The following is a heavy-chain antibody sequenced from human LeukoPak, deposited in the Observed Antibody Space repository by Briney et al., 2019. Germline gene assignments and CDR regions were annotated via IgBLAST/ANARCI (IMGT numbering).Heavy chain of an antibody. CDR1: GGSISSSSCY. CDR3: ARLDYGDGRVDY. Sequence: SETLSLTCTVSGGSISSSSCYWGWLRQPPGKGLEWIGSIYYSGSTYYNPSLKSRVTISVDTSKNQFSLKLSSVTAADTAVYYCARLDYGDGRVDYWGQGTLATVSS. D-gene: IGHD4-17*01. J-gene: IGHJ4*02. CDR2: IYYSGST. V-gene: IGHV4-39*07.